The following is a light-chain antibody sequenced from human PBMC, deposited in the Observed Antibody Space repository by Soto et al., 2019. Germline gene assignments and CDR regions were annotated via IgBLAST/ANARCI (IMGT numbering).Light chain of an antibody. V-gene: IGKV3-20*01. CDR3: PQYGSSPPGLT. J-gene: IGKJ4*01. CDR2: GAS. Sequence: EIVLTQSPGTLSLSPGERATLSCRASQSVSSSYLAWYQQKPGQAPRLLIYGASSRATGIPDRFSGSGSGTDFTLTISRLEPDGFAGYCCPQYGSSPPGLTFGGGTKVEIK. CDR1: QSVSSSY.